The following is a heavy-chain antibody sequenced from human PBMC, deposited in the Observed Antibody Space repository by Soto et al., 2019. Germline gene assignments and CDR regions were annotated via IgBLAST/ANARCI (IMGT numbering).Heavy chain of an antibody. J-gene: IGHJ6*02. V-gene: IGHV1-24*01. CDR1: GYTLTELS. Sequence: AASVKVSCKVSGYTLTELSMHWVRQAPGKGLEWMGGFDPEDGETIYAQKFQGRVTMTEDTSTDTAYMELSSLRSEDTAVYYCATGVAVAGITYYYYGMDVWGQGTTVTVSS. CDR3: ATGVAVAGITYYYYGMDV. CDR2: FDPEDGET. D-gene: IGHD6-19*01.